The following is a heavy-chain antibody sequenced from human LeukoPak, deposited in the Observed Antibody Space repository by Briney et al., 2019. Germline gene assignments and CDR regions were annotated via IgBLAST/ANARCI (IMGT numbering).Heavy chain of an antibody. V-gene: IGHV3-30-3*01. Sequence: PGGSLRLSCAASGFTFSTYTIHWVRQAPGKGLEWVAVISYDGSSKYYADSVKGRFTIFRDNSKNTLYLQMNSLGAEDTAVYYCARPLQWELQDTHAFDIWGQGTMVTVSS. CDR2: ISYDGSSK. J-gene: IGHJ3*02. D-gene: IGHD1-26*01. CDR3: ARPLQWELQDTHAFDI. CDR1: GFTFSTYT.